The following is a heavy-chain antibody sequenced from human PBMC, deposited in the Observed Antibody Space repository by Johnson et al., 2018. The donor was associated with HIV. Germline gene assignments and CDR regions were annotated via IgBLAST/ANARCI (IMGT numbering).Heavy chain of an antibody. CDR2: ISWNSGSI. D-gene: IGHD6-6*01. CDR3: AKGVYSSSSHDAFDI. J-gene: IGHJ3*02. Sequence: VQLLESGGGLVQPGRSLRLSCAASGFTFDDYAMHWVRQAPGKGLEWVSGISWNSGSIGYADSVKGRFTISRDNAKNSLYLQMNSLRAEDTALYYCAKGVYSSSSHDAFDIWGQGTMVTVSS. V-gene: IGHV3-9*01. CDR1: GFTFDDYA.